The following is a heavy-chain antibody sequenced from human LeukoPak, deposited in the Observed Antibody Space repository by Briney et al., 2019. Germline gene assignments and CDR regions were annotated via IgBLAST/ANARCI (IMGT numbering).Heavy chain of an antibody. J-gene: IGHJ5*02. V-gene: IGHV3-66*01. CDR3: ARVQKGIAAAGTGGGWFEP. CDR1: GFTFSSYA. Sequence: GGSLRLSCAASGFTFSSYAMSWVRQAPGKGLEWVSVIYGGGSTYYVDSVKGRFIISRDNSKNTLYLQMNSLRAEDTAVYYCARVQKGIAAAGTGGGWFEPWGQGTLVTVS. D-gene: IGHD6-13*01. CDR2: IYGGGST.